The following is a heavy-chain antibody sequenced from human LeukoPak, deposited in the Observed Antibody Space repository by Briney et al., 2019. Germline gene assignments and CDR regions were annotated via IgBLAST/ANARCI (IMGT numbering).Heavy chain of an antibody. CDR2: INPNSGGT. V-gene: IGHV1-2*02. J-gene: IGHJ6*03. D-gene: IGHD3-10*01. CDR1: GYTFTGYY. CDR3: ARGHMVRGVMGYYYYYMDV. Sequence: ASVKVSCKAPGYTFTGYYMHWVRQAPGQGLEWMGWINPNSGGTNYAQKFQGRVTMTRDTSISTAYMELSRLRSDDTAVYYCARGHMVRGVMGYYYYYMDVWGKGTTVTVSS.